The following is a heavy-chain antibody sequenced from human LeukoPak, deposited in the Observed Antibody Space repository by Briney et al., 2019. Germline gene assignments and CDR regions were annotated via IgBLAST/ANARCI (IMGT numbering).Heavy chain of an antibody. CDR3: AKRYYSSGSDYFDY. D-gene: IGHD6-19*01. CDR1: GFTFSHAW. V-gene: IGHV3-30*18. CDR2: ISYDGSNK. Sequence: GGSLRLSCEASGFTFSHAWMSWVRQAPGKGLEWVAVISYDGSNKYYADSVKGRFTISRDNSKNTLYLQMNSLRAEDTAVYYCAKRYYSSGSDYFDYWGQGTLVTVSS. J-gene: IGHJ4*02.